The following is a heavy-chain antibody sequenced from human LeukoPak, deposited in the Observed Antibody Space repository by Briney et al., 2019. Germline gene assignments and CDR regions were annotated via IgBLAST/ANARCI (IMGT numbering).Heavy chain of an antibody. D-gene: IGHD5-18*01. CDR3: AGSGYSYGASFDY. Sequence: ASVKVSCKASGGTFSSYTISWVRQAPGQGLEWMGRIIPILGIANYAQKFQGRVTITADNSTSTAYMELSSLRSEDTAVYYCAGSGYSYGASFDYWGQGTLVTVSS. CDR1: GGTFSSYT. V-gene: IGHV1-69*02. CDR2: IIPILGIA. J-gene: IGHJ4*02.